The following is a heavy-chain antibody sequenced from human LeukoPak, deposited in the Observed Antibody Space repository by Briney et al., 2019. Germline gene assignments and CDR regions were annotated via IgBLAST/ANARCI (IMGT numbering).Heavy chain of an antibody. CDR1: GFTFSSYE. D-gene: IGHD1-26*01. J-gene: IGHJ5*02. CDR2: IKQDGSEK. CDR3: ARDGFSGSYFS. V-gene: IGHV3-7*01. Sequence: GGSLRLSCAASGFTFSSYEMNWVRQAPGKGLEWVANIKQDGSEKYYVDSVKGRFTISRDNAKNSLYLQMNSLRAEDTAVYYCARDGFSGSYFSWGQGTLVTVSS.